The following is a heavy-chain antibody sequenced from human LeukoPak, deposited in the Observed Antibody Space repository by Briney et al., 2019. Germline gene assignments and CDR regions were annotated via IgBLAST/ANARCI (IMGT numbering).Heavy chain of an antibody. CDR3: AKSYYGSGSYYPPHDY. CDR2: ISYDGSNK. J-gene: IGHJ4*02. Sequence: GGSLRLSCEASGFTFSSYGMHWVRQAPGKGLEWVAVISYDGSNKYYADSVKGRFTISRDNSKNTLYLQMNSLRAEDTAVYYCAKSYYGSGSYYPPHDYWGQGTLVTVSS. CDR1: GFTFSSYG. D-gene: IGHD3-10*01. V-gene: IGHV3-30-3*02.